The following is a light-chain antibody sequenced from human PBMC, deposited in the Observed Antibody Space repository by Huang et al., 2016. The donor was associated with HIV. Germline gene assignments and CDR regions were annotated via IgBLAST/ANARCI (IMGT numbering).Light chain of an antibody. CDR1: QSVSSSY. J-gene: IGKJ1*01. CDR3: QQYDSSPWT. Sequence: EIVLTQSPGTLSLSPGERATLSCRASQSVSSSYLAWYQQKPGQAPRLLFYGASSRATGIPDRFSGSGSGTDFTLTISRLEPEDFAGYYCQQYDSSPWTFGQGTKVEIK. CDR2: GAS. V-gene: IGKV3-20*01.